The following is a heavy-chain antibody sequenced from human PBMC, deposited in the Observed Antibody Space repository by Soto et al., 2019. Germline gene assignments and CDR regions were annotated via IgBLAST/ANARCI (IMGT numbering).Heavy chain of an antibody. CDR1: EWTFSIHW. D-gene: IGHD6-19*01. V-gene: IGHV3-7*03. CDR3: ARNLGWFVFDL. CDR2: IRKDGGEK. J-gene: IGHJ3*01. Sequence: EAQLVESGGGLVQPGGSLRLKCAASEWTFSIHWMSWVRQAPGSGLEWVANIRKDGGEKEYVDSVKGRFTISRDNAENSLYLQMNSLRVDDTAVYCCARNLGWFVFDLWGQGTMVTVSS.